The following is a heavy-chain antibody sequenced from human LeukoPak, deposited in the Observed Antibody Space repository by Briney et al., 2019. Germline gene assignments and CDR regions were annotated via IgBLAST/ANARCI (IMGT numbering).Heavy chain of an antibody. Sequence: GRSLRLSCAACGFTFSSYGMHWVRQAPGKGLEWVAVISYDGSNKYCADSVKGRFTISRDNSKNTLYLQMNSLRAEDTAVYYSAGTEVRGRIYYYYGMDVWGQGTTVTVSS. D-gene: IGHD3-10*01. V-gene: IGHV3-30*03. CDR2: ISYDGSNK. CDR3: AGTEVRGRIYYYYGMDV. CDR1: GFTFSSYG. J-gene: IGHJ6*02.